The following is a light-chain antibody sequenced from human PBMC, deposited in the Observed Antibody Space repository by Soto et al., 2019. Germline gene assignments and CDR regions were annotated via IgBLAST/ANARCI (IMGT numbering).Light chain of an antibody. V-gene: IGKV1-5*03. CDR1: QSIDSW. Sequence: DIQMTQSPSTLSASVGDRVTITCRASQSIDSWLAWYQQKPGKAPKLLIYRASSLESGVPSRFSGSGSGTEFTLTISSLQPDDFATYYCQQYKTYMYTFAQGTELEIK. CDR2: RAS. CDR3: QQYKTYMYT. J-gene: IGKJ2*01.